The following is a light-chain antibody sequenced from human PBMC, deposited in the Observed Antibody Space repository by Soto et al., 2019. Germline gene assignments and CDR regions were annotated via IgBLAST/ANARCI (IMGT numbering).Light chain of an antibody. CDR3: PLYGSSPPFT. CDR2: GPS. V-gene: IGKV3-20*01. J-gene: IGKJ3*01. Sequence: EIVLTQSPGTLSLSPGDRATLSCRASQISSNTYLAWYQHKHGKPPRLIIYGPSMRATGIPDRLSVSGPGTDFTLTIIRLEPEYFAVYYCPLYGSSPPFTSGPGTKVDIK. CDR1: QISSNTY.